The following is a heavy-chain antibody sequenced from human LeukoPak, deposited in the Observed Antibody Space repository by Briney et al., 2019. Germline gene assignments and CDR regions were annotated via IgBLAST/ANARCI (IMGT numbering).Heavy chain of an antibody. J-gene: IGHJ5*02. Sequence: PSETLSLTCTVSGGSISSYYWSWIRQPAGKGLEWIGRIYTSGSTNYNPSLKSRVTMSVDTSKNQFSLKLSSVTAADTAVYYCGGKLISIAARPGVDPWGQGNLVTVSS. D-gene: IGHD6-6*01. CDR2: IYTSGST. CDR1: GGSISSYY. V-gene: IGHV4-4*07. CDR3: GGKLISIAARPGVDP.